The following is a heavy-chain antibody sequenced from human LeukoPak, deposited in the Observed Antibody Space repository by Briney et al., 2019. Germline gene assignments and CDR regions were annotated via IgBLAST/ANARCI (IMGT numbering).Heavy chain of an antibody. D-gene: IGHD3-3*01. V-gene: IGHV3-48*04. Sequence: GGSLRLSCAASGFTFSSYSMNWVRQAPGKGLEWVSYISSSSSTIYYADSVKGRFTISRDNAKNSLYLQMNSLRAEDTALYYCARGVTIFGVVIPDAFDIWGQGTMVTVSS. J-gene: IGHJ3*02. CDR2: ISSSSSTI. CDR3: ARGVTIFGVVIPDAFDI. CDR1: GFTFSSYS.